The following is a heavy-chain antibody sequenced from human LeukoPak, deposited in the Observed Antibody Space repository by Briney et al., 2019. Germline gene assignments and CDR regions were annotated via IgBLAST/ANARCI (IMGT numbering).Heavy chain of an antibody. CDR3: AREKDHAFDI. CDR1: GGSISSYY. V-gene: IGHV4-59*01. CDR2: IYYSGST. Sequence: PSETLSLTCTVSGGSISSYYWSWIRQPPGKGLEWIGYIYYSGSTNYNPSLKSRVTISVDTSKNQFSLKLSFVTAADTAVYYCAREKDHAFDIWGQGTMVTVSS. J-gene: IGHJ3*02.